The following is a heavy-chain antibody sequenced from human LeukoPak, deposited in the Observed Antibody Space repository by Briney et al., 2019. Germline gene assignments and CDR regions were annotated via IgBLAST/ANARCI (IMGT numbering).Heavy chain of an antibody. CDR3: ARDETFCSGGTCYTRGYFAF. J-gene: IGHJ4*02. V-gene: IGHV3-7*01. Sequence: PGGSLRLSCEASGFTFSTYWMSWVRQAPGKGLEWVAKIKEDGSDKYYVDSLMGRFTISRDNAKNSLYLQMSGLRAEDTALYYCARDETFCSGGTCYTRGYFAFWGQGTLVTVSS. CDR1: GFTFSTYW. CDR2: IKEDGSDK. D-gene: IGHD2-15*01.